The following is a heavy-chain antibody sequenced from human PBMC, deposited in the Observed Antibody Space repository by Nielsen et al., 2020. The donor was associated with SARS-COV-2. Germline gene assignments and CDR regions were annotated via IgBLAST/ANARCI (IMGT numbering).Heavy chain of an antibody. Sequence: ASVKVSCKASGYTFTGYYMHWVRQAPGQGLEWMGWINPNSGGTNYAQKFQGRVTMTRDTSINTAYMELSRLRSDDTAVYYCARDRTTMVRGVNLGIMGYWGQGTLVTVSS. CDR2: INPNSGGT. J-gene: IGHJ4*02. CDR3: ARDRTTMVRGVNLGIMGY. CDR1: GYTFTGYY. V-gene: IGHV1-2*02. D-gene: IGHD3-10*01.